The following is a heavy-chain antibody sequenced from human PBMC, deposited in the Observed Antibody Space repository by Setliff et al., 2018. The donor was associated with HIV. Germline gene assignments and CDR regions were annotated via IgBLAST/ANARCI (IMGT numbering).Heavy chain of an antibody. Sequence: SETLSLTCTVSGDSISSDAYYWSWIRQHPEKGLEWVGYISSSGGSYYNPSLKSRISISMDTSKNQFSLKLKAVTAADTAVYYCSRLNVEMFVVMAATPGWFGPWGQGILVTVSS. D-gene: IGHD2-15*01. CDR3: SRLNVEMFVVMAATPGWFGP. CDR2: ISSSGGS. CDR1: GDSISSDAYY. J-gene: IGHJ5*02. V-gene: IGHV4-31*03.